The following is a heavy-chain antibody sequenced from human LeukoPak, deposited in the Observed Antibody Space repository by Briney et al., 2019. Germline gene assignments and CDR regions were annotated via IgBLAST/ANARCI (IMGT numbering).Heavy chain of an antibody. D-gene: IGHD3-22*01. CDR3: ARVRYYYDSSGYLFDY. CDR1: GYTFTSYA. Sequence: ASVKVSCKASGYTFTSYAMNWVRQAPGQGLEWMGWINTNTGNPTYARGFTGRFVFSLDTSVSTAYLQISSLKAEDTAVYYCARVRYYYDSSGYLFDYWGQGTLVTVSS. CDR2: INTNTGNP. J-gene: IGHJ4*02. V-gene: IGHV7-4-1*02.